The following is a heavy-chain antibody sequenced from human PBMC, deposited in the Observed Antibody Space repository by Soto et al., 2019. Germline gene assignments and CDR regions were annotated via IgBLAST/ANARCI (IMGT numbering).Heavy chain of an antibody. CDR3: ARHSYSSGWYVYYGMDV. Sequence: GESLKICCKGSGYSFTSYWIGWVRQMPGKGLEWMGIIYPGDSDTRYSPSFQGQVTISADKSISTAYLQWSSLKASDTAMYYCARHSYSSGWYVYYGMDVWGQGTTVTVSS. V-gene: IGHV5-51*01. D-gene: IGHD6-19*01. CDR2: IYPGDSDT. J-gene: IGHJ6*02. CDR1: GYSFTSYW.